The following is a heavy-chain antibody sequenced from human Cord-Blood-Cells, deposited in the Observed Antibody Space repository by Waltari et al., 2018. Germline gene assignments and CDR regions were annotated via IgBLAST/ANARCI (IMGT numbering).Heavy chain of an antibody. CDR2: IYTRGST. CDR3: ARGITMVRGVTGWFDP. Sequence: QVQLQESGPGLVKPSETLSLTCTVSGGSISSYYWSWIRQPAGKGLEGIGRIYTRGSTNYNPALKSRVTMSVVTSENRFALKLSSGTAADTALDYWARGITMVRGVTGWFDPWGQGTLVTVSS. CDR1: GGSISSYY. J-gene: IGHJ5*02. D-gene: IGHD3-10*01. V-gene: IGHV4-4*07.